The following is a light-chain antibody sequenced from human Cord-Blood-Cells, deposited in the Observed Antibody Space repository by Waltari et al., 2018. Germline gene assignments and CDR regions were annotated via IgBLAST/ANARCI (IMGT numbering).Light chain of an antibody. Sequence: QSALTQPASVSGSPGQSITISCTGTSSDVGGYNYVSWYQQHPGKAPKLMIYGVSKRPSGVSNRFSGSKSGNTAALTISGLQAEDEADYYCSSYTSSSTFEVFGGGTKLTVL. CDR3: SSYTSSSTFEV. V-gene: IGLV2-14*01. J-gene: IGLJ3*02. CDR2: GVS. CDR1: SSDVGGYNY.